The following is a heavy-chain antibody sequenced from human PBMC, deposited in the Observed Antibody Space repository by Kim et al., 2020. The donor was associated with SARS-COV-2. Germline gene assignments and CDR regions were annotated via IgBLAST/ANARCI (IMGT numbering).Heavy chain of an antibody. CDR2: TWYDGITN. CDR3: ARGPTTPGRYNDHMDV. Sequence: GGSLRLSCVASGFTFRFHAMHWVRQAPGKGLEWVAVTWYDGITNYYGESVRGRFIISRDNSQNTLSLQMNSLRVEDTAVCYCARGPTTPGRYNDHMDVWGKGTTVTVSS. D-gene: IGHD1-1*01. V-gene: IGHV3-33*01. J-gene: IGHJ6*03. CDR1: GFTFRFHA.